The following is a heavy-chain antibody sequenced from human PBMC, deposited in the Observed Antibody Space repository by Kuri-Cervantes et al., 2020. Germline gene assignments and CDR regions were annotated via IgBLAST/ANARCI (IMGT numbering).Heavy chain of an antibody. Sequence: ASVKVSCKASGYTFTGYYMHWVRQAPGQGLEWMGWINPNSGGTNYAQKFQGRVTMTRDTSISTAYMELSRLRSDDTAVYYCARDTEDSLRYFDWLSTYYYYGMGVWGQGTTVTVSS. D-gene: IGHD3-9*01. CDR2: INPNSGGT. CDR3: ARDTEDSLRYFDWLSTYYYYGMGV. J-gene: IGHJ6*02. V-gene: IGHV1-2*02. CDR1: GYTFTGYY.